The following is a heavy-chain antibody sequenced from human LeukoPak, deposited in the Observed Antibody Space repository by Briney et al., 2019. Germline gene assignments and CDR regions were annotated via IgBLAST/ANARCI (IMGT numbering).Heavy chain of an antibody. CDR3: ARQNSPHGNFDY. CDR1: GFTFSNHA. V-gene: IGHV3-13*01. D-gene: IGHD1-26*01. J-gene: IGHJ4*02. CDR2: IGISADT. Sequence: GGSQRLSCVGSGFTFSNHAMHWVRQPPGKGLEWVSAIGISADTFYVGSVKGRFTISRENGENSLYLQMNNLGVEDTAIYYCARQNSPHGNFDYWGQGTLVAVSS.